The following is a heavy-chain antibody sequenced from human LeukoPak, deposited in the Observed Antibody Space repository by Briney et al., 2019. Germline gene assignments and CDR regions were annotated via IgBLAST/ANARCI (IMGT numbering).Heavy chain of an antibody. D-gene: IGHD6-13*01. V-gene: IGHV4-34*01. CDR1: GGSFSGYY. J-gene: IGHJ4*02. CDR2: INHSGST. Sequence: SETLSLTCAVYGGSFSGYYWSWISQPPGKGLEWIGEINHSGSTNYNPSLKSRVTISVDTSKNQFSLKLSSVTAADTAVYYCARASIAAAGTRGIFDYWGQGTLVTVSS. CDR3: ARASIAAAGTRGIFDY.